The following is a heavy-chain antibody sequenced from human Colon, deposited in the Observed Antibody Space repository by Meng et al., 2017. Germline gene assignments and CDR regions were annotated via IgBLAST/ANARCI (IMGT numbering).Heavy chain of an antibody. CDR2: TYYRSKYYN. Sequence: QQCGSGLVKPSQTPLLTWSTSGDSVSSNSAAWNWIRQSPSRGLEWLGRTYYRSKYYNDYALSVKSRITINPDTSKNQFSLQLNSVTPEDTAIYYCARDWGDVRGGFDFWGQGTLVTVSS. J-gene: IGHJ4*02. V-gene: IGHV6-1*01. CDR3: ARDWGDVRGGFDF. CDR1: GDSVSSNSAA. D-gene: IGHD3-10*02.